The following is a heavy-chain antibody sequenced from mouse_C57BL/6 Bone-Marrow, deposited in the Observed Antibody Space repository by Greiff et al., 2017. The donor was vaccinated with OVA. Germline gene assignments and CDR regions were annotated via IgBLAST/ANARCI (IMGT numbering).Heavy chain of an antibody. CDR2: ISSGGSYT. V-gene: IGHV5-6*01. Sequence: EVKLVESGGDLVKPGGSLKLSCAASGFTFSSYGMSWVRQTPEQRLEWVATISSGGSYTYYPDSVKGRFTISRDNATNNLYLQMSSLKSEDTAMYYCAPTGSYAMDYWGQGTSVTVSA. CDR3: APTGSYAMDY. CDR1: GFTFSSYG. J-gene: IGHJ4*01. D-gene: IGHD4-1*02.